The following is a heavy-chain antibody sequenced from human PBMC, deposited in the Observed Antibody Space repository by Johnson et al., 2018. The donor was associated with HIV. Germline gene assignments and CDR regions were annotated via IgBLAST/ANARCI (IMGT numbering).Heavy chain of an antibody. Sequence: QMQLVESGGGVVQPGKSLRLSCAASGFTFSYYGMHWVRQAPGKGLEYVSAISSNGGSTGYADSVKGRFTISRDNAKNSLYLQMNSLRAEDTALYYCAGGRIGAFDIWGQGTMVTVSS. CDR3: AGGRIGAFDI. CDR2: ISSNGGST. V-gene: IGHV3-64*04. D-gene: IGHD2-15*01. J-gene: IGHJ3*02. CDR1: GFTFSYYG.